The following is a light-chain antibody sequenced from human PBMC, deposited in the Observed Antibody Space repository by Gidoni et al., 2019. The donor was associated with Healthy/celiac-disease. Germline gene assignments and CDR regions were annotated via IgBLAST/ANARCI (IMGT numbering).Light chain of an antibody. CDR3: QQYNNCPLT. V-gene: IGKV3-15*01. Sequence: EIVMTQSPATLSVSPGERATLSCRASQSVSSNLAWYQQKPGQAPRRLIYGASTRATGIPARFSGSGSGTEFTLTISSLQSEDFAVYYCQQYNNCPLTFXGXTKVEIK. J-gene: IGKJ4*01. CDR2: GAS. CDR1: QSVSSN.